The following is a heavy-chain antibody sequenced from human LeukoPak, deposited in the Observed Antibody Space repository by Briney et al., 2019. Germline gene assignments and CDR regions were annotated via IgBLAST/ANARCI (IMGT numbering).Heavy chain of an antibody. D-gene: IGHD5-12*01. CDR3: ASEISGYDSGWFDP. CDR2: VIPIFGTA. Sequence: SVKVSCKASGGTFSSYAISWVRQAPGQGLEWMGGVIPIFGTANYAQKFQGRVTITTDESTSTAYMELSSLRSEDTAVYYCASEISGYDSGWFDPWGQGTLVTVSS. V-gene: IGHV1-69*05. J-gene: IGHJ5*02. CDR1: GGTFSSYA.